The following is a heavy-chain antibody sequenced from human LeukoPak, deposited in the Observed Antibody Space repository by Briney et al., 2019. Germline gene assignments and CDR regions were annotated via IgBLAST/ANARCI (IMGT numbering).Heavy chain of an antibody. CDR2: IRFDGSNE. J-gene: IGHJ4*02. D-gene: IGHD3-10*01. CDR3: AKDSGTTMVRGVIITVNYFDY. V-gene: IGHV3-30*02. Sequence: GGSLRLTCAASGFTSSVYAIHWVRQAPGKGLEWVAFIRFDGSNEKYADSVKGRFTISRDNSKNTLYLQMNSLRPEDTAVYYCAKDSGTTMVRGVIITVNYFDYWGQGTLVTVSS. CDR1: GFTSSVYA.